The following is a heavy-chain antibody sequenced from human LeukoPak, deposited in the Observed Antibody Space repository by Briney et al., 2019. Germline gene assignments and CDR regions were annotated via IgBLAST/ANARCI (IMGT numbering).Heavy chain of an antibody. CDR1: GYTFTSYG. D-gene: IGHD3-3*01. V-gene: IGHV1-18*01. CDR3: ARERKYDFWSGYWGEDYYYGMDV. Sequence: ASVKVSCKASGYTFTSYGISWVRQAPGQGLEWMGWISAYNGNTNYAQKLQGRVTMTTDTSTSTAYMGLRSLRSDDTAVYYCARERKYDFWSGYWGEDYYYGMDVWGQGTTVTVSS. J-gene: IGHJ6*02. CDR2: ISAYNGNT.